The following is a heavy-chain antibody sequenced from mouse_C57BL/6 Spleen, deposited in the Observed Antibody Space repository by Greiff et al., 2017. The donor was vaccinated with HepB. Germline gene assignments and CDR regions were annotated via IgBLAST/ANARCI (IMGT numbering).Heavy chain of an antibody. D-gene: IGHD1-1*01. J-gene: IGHJ4*01. CDR1: GYTFTDHT. CDR2: IYPRDGST. Sequence: QVQLQQSDAELVKPGASVKISCKVSGYTFTDHTIHWMKQRPEQGLEWIGYIYPRDGSTKYNEKFKGKATLTADKSSSTAYMQLNSLTSEDSAVYFCARYYYGSSYDFRFNYYAMDYWGQGTSVTVSS. CDR3: ARYYYGSSYDFRFNYYAMDY. V-gene: IGHV1-78*01.